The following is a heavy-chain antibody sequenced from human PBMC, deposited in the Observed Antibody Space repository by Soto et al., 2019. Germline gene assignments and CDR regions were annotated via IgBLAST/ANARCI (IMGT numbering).Heavy chain of an antibody. V-gene: IGHV4-59*01. J-gene: IGHJ4*02. CDR2: ISYSGST. D-gene: IGHD3-10*01. CDR3: ATRFTYGSGTSPWDY. Sequence: SETLSLTCTVSGGSISSYYWSWIRQPPGRGLEWIGYISYSGSTNYNPSLKSRVTISVDTSKNQFSLKLSSVTAADTAVYYCATRFTYGSGTSPWDYWGPGPLVTVS. CDR1: GGSISSYY.